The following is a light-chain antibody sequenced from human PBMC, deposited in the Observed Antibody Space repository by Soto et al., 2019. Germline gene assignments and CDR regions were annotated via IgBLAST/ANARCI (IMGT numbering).Light chain of an antibody. CDR2: WAS. CDR1: QSVLYSSNNKNY. J-gene: IGKJ4*01. Sequence: IVMTQSPDSMAVSLGERATINCKSSQSVLYSSNNKNYLAWYQQKPGQPPKLLIYWASTRESGVPDRFSGSGSRTDFTLTISSLQAEDVAVYYCQQYYSTPPTFGGGTKVDIK. CDR3: QQYYSTPPT. V-gene: IGKV4-1*01.